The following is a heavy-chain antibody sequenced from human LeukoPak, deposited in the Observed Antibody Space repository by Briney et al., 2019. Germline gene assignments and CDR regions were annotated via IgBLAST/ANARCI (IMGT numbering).Heavy chain of an antibody. J-gene: IGHJ5*02. V-gene: IGHV4-4*07. CDR2: IYTSGST. CDR1: GGSISSYY. D-gene: IGHD4-17*01. Sequence: SETLSLTCTVSGGSISSYYWSWIRQPAGKGLEWIGRIYTSGSTNYNPSLNSRVTISVDTSKNQISLRLSSVTAADTAVYYCARGPLTMTRGFDPWGQGTLVTVSS. CDR3: ARGPLTMTRGFDP.